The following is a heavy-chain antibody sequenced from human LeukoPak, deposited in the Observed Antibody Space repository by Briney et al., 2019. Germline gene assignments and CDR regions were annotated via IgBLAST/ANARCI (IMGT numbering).Heavy chain of an antibody. CDR2: TYYRSKWYT. J-gene: IGHJ3*02. D-gene: IGHD3-3*02. V-gene: IGHV6-1*01. Sequence: SQTLSLTCAISGDSVSSTSVAWNWIRQSPSRGLEWLGRTYYRSKWYTEYAVSVKGRITINPDTYQNQFSLQLNSVIPEDTAVYYCTRGAFSTFDIWGQGTMVTVSS. CDR3: TRGAFSTFDI. CDR1: GDSVSSTSVA.